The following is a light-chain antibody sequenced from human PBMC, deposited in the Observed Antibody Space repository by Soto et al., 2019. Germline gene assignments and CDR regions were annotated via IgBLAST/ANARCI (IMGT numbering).Light chain of an antibody. CDR1: KDIEDD. V-gene: IGKV1-6*01. J-gene: IGKJ1*01. CDR3: LHDYNYPRT. Sequence: AIQMTQSPSSLSASVGDTVTITCRASKDIEDDLGWYQQKPGKAPKLLIYATSSLQSGVPSRFSGSGSGTDFSLSIRSLQPEDSATYYCLHDYNYPRTFGQGTKVDIK. CDR2: ATS.